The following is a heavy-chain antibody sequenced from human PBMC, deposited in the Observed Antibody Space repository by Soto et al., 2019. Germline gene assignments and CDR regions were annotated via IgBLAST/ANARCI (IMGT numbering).Heavy chain of an antibody. CDR2: ISGSGGST. V-gene: IGHV3-23*01. CDR3: AKDRQWLVIGNWFDP. D-gene: IGHD6-19*01. Sequence: PGGSLRLSCAASGFTFSSYAMSWVRQAPGKGLEWVSAISGSGGSTYYADSVKGRFTISRDNSKNTLYLQMNSLRAEDTAVYYCAKDRQWLVIGNWFDPWGQGTLVTVAS. CDR1: GFTFSSYA. J-gene: IGHJ5*02.